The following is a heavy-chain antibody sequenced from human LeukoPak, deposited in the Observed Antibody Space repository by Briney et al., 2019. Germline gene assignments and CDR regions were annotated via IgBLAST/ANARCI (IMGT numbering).Heavy chain of an antibody. J-gene: IGHJ6*03. CDR3: AGGSSSSLSNTYYYYMDV. CDR2: IYTSGDT. D-gene: IGHD6-6*01. Sequence: PSETLSLTCTVSGGSVTRGAYSWTWIRQPVGKGLEWIGRIYTSGDTKYNPSLKSRVTISVDTSKNQFSLKLSSVTAADTAVYYCAGGSSSSLSNTYYYYMDVWAKGTTVTVPS. V-gene: IGHV4-61*02. CDR1: GGSVTRGAYS.